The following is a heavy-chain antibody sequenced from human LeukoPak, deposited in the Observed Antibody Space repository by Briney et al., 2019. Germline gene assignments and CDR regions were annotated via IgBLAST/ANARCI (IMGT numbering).Heavy chain of an antibody. CDR2: ISYDGSNK. D-gene: IGHD3-22*01. Sequence: PGGSLRLSCAASGFTFSSYGMHWVRQAPGKGLEWVAVISYDGSNKYYAGSVKGRFTISRDNSKNTLYLQMNSLRAEDTAVYYCAKDLDYDTIGAFDYWGQGTLVTVSS. V-gene: IGHV3-30*18. CDR3: AKDLDYDTIGAFDY. J-gene: IGHJ4*02. CDR1: GFTFSSYG.